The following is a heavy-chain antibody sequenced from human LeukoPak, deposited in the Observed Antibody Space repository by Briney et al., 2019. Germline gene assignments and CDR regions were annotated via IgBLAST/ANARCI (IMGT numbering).Heavy chain of an antibody. CDR3: ARDGGDDAFDI. D-gene: IGHD3-10*01. CDR1: GFTFSSYW. J-gene: IGHJ3*02. V-gene: IGHV3-74*01. Sequence: PGESLRLSCAASGFTFSSYWMHWVCQAPGKGLVWVSRITSDGSSTSYADSVKGRFTISRDNAKNTLYLQMNSLRAEDTAVYYCARDGGDDAFDIWGQGTMVTVSS. CDR2: ITSDGSST.